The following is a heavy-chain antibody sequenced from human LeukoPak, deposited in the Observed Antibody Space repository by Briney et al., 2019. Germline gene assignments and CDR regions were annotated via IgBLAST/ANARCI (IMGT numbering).Heavy chain of an antibody. Sequence: GGSLRLSCAASGFTFSSYAMHWVRQAPGKGLVWVAVISYDGSNKYYADSVKGRFTISRDNSKNTLYLQMNSLRAEDTAVYYCARDSLLLWFGELSYDAFDIWGQGTMVTVSS. J-gene: IGHJ3*02. CDR2: ISYDGSNK. D-gene: IGHD3-10*01. V-gene: IGHV3-30-3*01. CDR3: ARDSLLLWFGELSYDAFDI. CDR1: GFTFSSYA.